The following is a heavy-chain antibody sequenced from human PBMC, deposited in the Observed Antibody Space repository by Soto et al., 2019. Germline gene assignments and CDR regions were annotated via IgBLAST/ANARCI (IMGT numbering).Heavy chain of an antibody. J-gene: IGHJ5*02. Sequence: SETLSLTCSVSGGSISSSYWNWIRQPAGKGLEWIGRFYTTGRASYNPSLKGRLTLSGGTSKNQFSLRLGSVTAADTAVYYCASEAYIGYRNEIHHWGQGKIVTVYS. CDR1: GGSISSSY. CDR2: FYTTGRA. CDR3: ASEAYIGYRNEIHH. D-gene: IGHD5-12*01. V-gene: IGHV4-4*07.